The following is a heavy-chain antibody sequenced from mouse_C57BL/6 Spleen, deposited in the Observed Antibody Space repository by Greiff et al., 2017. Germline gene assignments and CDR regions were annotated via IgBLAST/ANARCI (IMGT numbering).Heavy chain of an antibody. Sequence: VQLQQPGAELVRPGSSVKLSCKASGYTFTSYWMHWVKQRPIQGLEWIGNIDPSDSETHYNQKFKDKATLTVDKSSSTAYMQLSSLTSEDSAVYYCARDYYGSGDYAMDYWGQGTSVTVSS. J-gene: IGHJ4*01. D-gene: IGHD1-1*01. CDR3: ARDYYGSGDYAMDY. CDR2: IDPSDSET. V-gene: IGHV1-52*01. CDR1: GYTFTSYW.